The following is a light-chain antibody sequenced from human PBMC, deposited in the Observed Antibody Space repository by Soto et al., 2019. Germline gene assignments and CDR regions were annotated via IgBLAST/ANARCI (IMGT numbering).Light chain of an antibody. CDR2: NVT. Sequence: QSALTQPASVSGSPGQSITISCTGTSSDIGHYDYVSWYQQHPGKAPKLMIYNVTYRPSGVSNRYSCSKSGNSASLTISGLQADEEADYYCCSLTTSHTYVFGSGTKLTVL. CDR3: CSLTTSHTYV. V-gene: IGLV2-14*03. J-gene: IGLJ1*01. CDR1: SSDIGHYDY.